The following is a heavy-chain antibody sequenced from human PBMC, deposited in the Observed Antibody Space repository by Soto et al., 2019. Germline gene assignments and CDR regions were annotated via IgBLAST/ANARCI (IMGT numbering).Heavy chain of an antibody. CDR1: GGSISSGDHY. D-gene: IGHD2-2*01. V-gene: IGHV4-30-4*01. CDR2: IYYRGST. CDR3: TRAAIVVLPTTTTTGWFDP. Sequence: QVQLQESGPGLVKPSQTLSLTCTVSGGSISSGDHYWSWIRQPPGKGLEWIGYIYYRGSTYYNSSLKSRVTISVDTSKNQFSLKLSSVTAADTAVYYCTRAAIVVLPTTTTTGWFDPWGQGTLVTVSS. J-gene: IGHJ5*02.